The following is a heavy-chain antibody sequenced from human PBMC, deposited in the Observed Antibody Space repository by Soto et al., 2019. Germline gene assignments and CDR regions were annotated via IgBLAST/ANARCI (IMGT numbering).Heavy chain of an antibody. D-gene: IGHD3-22*01. CDR3: THYDSSGLVAFDI. Sequence: LCGGSISSGGYSWRWIRQPPGKGLEWIGYIYHSGSTYYNPSLKSRVTISVDRSKNQFSLKLSSVTAADTAVYYCTHYDSSGLVAFDIWGQGTMVTVSS. CDR1: GGSISSGGYS. V-gene: IGHV4-30-2*01. J-gene: IGHJ3*02. CDR2: IYHSGST.